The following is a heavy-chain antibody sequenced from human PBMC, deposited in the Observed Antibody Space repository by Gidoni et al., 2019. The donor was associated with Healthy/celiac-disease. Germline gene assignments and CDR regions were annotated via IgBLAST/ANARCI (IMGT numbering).Heavy chain of an antibody. V-gene: IGHV3-23*01. CDR3: AKDCLIQLWPHHHGMDV. CDR1: GFTFGSHA. CDR2: ISGSGGST. D-gene: IGHD5-18*01. Sequence: EVQLLASGGGLVQPEGSLRLSCAASGFTFGSHAMSWVRQAPGKGLESVSAISGSGGSTYYADSVKGRCTISRDNSKNTLYLQMNSLRAEDTAVYYCAKDCLIQLWPHHHGMDVWGQGTTVTVSS. J-gene: IGHJ6*02.